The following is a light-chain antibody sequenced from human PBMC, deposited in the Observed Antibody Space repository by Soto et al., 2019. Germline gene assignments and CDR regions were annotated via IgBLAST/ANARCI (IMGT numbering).Light chain of an antibody. V-gene: IGKV3-15*01. CDR1: QSISTN. Sequence: EIVLTQSPATLSVSPGARATLSCRASQSISTNLAWYQQKPGQAPRLLIYGPSTRAPGIPARFSGSGSGTEFTLTISSLQSEDFAIYYCQQYNNWPPWTFGQGTKWISN. J-gene: IGKJ1*01. CDR2: GPS. CDR3: QQYNNWPPWT.